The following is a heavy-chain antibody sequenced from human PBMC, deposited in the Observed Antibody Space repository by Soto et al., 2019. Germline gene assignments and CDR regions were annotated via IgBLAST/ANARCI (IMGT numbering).Heavy chain of an antibody. CDR3: ARERGDSHWIDP. D-gene: IGHD2-21*01. CDR1: GGSVSSESYY. J-gene: IGHJ5*02. Sequence: SETLSLTXSVSGGSVSSESYYWSWIRQTPGKGLEWIGNVENSGSTKYNPSLKSRVTISVDTSKNQFSLKLSSVTGADTAVYYCARERGDSHWIDPWGQGTLVTVSS. CDR2: VENSGST. V-gene: IGHV4-61*01.